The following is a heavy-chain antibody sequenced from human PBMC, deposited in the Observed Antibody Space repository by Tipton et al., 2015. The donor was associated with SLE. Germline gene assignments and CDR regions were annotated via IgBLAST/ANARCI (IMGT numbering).Heavy chain of an antibody. J-gene: IGHJ4*02. Sequence: QLVQSGAEVKKPGAPVKVSCTTSGYTFTGHYMHWVRQAPGQGLEWMGWMNPNSGNTAYAQKFQGRVTMTRDTSISTAYMELSSLRSEDTAVYYCARAPPQLGFDYWGQGTLVTVSS. CDR2: MNPNSGNT. D-gene: IGHD5-24*01. CDR1: GYTFTGHY. CDR3: ARAPPQLGFDY. V-gene: IGHV1-8*02.